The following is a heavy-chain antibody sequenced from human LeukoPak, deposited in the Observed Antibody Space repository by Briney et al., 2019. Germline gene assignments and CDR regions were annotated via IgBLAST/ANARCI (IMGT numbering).Heavy chain of an antibody. CDR2: INPNSGGT. V-gene: IGHV1-2*02. J-gene: IGHJ5*02. D-gene: IGHD2-8*01. CDR3: ARGAPMVLMVYAPFDP. CDR1: GYTFTGYY. Sequence: ASVKVPCKASGYTFTGYYMHWVRQAPGQGLEWMGWINPNSGGTNYAQKFQGRVTMTRDTSISTAYMELSGLRSDDTAVYYCARGAPMVLMVYAPFDPWGQGTLVTVSS.